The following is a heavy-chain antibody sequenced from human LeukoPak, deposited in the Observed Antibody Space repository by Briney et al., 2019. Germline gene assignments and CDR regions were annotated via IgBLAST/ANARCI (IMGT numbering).Heavy chain of an antibody. Sequence: SGPTLVKPTQTLALTCTFSGFSLSTVGVGVGWIRQPPGRALEWLALIYWDDDKRCSPSLKTRLTITKDTSKNQVVLTMTNMDPVDTATYYCAHTPPGRTQLWLRYFQHWGQGTLVTVSS. V-gene: IGHV2-5*02. D-gene: IGHD5-18*01. CDR1: GFSLSTVGVG. J-gene: IGHJ1*01. CDR2: IYWDDDK. CDR3: AHTPPGRTQLWLRYFQH.